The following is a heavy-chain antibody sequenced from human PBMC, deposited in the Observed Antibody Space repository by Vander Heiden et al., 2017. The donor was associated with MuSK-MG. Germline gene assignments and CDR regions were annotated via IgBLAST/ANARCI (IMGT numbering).Heavy chain of an antibody. J-gene: IGHJ6*02. V-gene: IGHV5-51*01. CDR2: DDPADPKT. D-gene: IGHD3-10*01. CDR1: GYPSSTFW. Sequence: EVQLIQSGTEVRQPGASQRISCEGYGYPSSTFWLGGVGQMPGKGLEGVGSDDPADPKTRYSPSVQGQVTISVDNSPNTSYLQWSSLKASETAKYSCARHGSRSLWVGAYATDDYYCDSLDIGAQGTTV. CDR3: ARHGSRSLWVGAYATDDYYCDSLDI.